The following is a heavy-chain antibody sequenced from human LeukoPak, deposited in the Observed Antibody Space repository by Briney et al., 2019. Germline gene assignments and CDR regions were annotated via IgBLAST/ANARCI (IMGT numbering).Heavy chain of an antibody. Sequence: PSETLSLTCSVSDGSISSRSPYWGWISQPPGKGLEWLGRIYYSGRPYYSPSLKGRVAISVDTSKDQFSLKLSSVTAADTAVYYCANYCSSSSCHTRRAFDIWGQGTMVTVSS. D-gene: IGHD2-2*02. CDR1: DGSISSRSPY. CDR2: IYYSGRP. J-gene: IGHJ3*02. V-gene: IGHV4-39*01. CDR3: ANYCSSSSCHTRRAFDI.